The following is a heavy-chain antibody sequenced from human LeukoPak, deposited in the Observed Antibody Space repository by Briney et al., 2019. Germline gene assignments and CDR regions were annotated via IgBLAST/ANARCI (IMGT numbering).Heavy chain of an antibody. CDR1: GGSFSGYY. J-gene: IGHJ6*02. V-gene: IGHV4-34*01. CDR2: INHSGST. Sequence: SETLSLTCAVYGGSFSGYYWSWIRQPPGKGLEWIGEINHSGSTNYNPSLKSRVTISVDTSKNQFSLKLSSVTAADTAVYYCARVYYYYYYGMDVWGQGTTVTVSS. CDR3: ARVYYYYYYGMDV.